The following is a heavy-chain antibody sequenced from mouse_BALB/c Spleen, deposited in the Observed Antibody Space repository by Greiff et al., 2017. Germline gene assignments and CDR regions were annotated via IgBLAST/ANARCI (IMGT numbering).Heavy chain of an antibody. Sequence: SGAELVKPGASVKLSCTASGFNIKDTYMHWVKQRPEQGLEWIGRIDPANGNTKYDPKFQGKATITADTSSNTAYLQLSSLTSEDTAVYYCASIYYDYDAAYWGQGTLVTVSA. V-gene: IGHV14-3*02. CDR1: GFNIKDTY. CDR2: IDPANGNT. CDR3: ASIYYDYDAAY. J-gene: IGHJ3*01. D-gene: IGHD2-4*01.